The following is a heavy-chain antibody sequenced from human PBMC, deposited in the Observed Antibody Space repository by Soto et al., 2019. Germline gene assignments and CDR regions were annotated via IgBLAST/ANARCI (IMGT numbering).Heavy chain of an antibody. CDR2: IYDSGTT. Sequence: SETLXLTCAVSGGSVISHYWNWIRQSPGKGPEWVGYIYDSGTTYYNPSLRSRVTISVDTSKNQFSLKLSSVTAADTAVYYCARANYDXSGYFGLYYFXYWGQGILVXVSS. CDR3: ARANYDXSGYFGLYYFXY. CDR1: GGSVISHY. J-gene: IGHJ4*01. D-gene: IGHD3-22*01. V-gene: IGHV4-59*02.